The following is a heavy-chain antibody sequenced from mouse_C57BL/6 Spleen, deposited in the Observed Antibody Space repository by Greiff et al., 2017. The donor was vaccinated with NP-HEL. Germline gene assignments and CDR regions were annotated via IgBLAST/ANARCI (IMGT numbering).Heavy chain of an antibody. Sequence: VQLKQSGGGLVKPGGSLKLSCAASGFTFSDYGMHWVRQAPEKGLEWVAYISSGSSTIYYADTVKGRFTISRDNAKNTLFLQMTSLRSEDTAMYYCARREYYGPFAYWGQGTLVTVSA. V-gene: IGHV5-17*01. CDR3: ARREYYGPFAY. CDR1: GFTFSDYG. J-gene: IGHJ3*01. CDR2: ISSGSSTI. D-gene: IGHD1-2*01.